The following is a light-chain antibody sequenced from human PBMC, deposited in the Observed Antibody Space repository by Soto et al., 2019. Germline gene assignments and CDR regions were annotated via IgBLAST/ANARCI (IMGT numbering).Light chain of an antibody. CDR3: QQYDTLPPGYT. J-gene: IGKJ2*01. CDR2: DAS. Sequence: DVQMTQSPSSLSASVGDRVTITCQANQDIRNYLNWYQHKAGQAPKLLIYDASSLETGVPSRFSGSGSGTHFPLTIASLQPEDTATYYCQQYDTLPPGYTFGQGTKLQI. CDR1: QDIRNY. V-gene: IGKV1-33*01.